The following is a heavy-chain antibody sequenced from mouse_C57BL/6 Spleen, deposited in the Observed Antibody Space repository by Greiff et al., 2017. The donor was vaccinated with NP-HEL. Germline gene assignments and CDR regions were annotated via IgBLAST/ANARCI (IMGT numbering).Heavy chain of an antibody. CDR1: GYTFTSYW. CDR2: IDPSDSET. CDR3: ATTFDGYYGDY. J-gene: IGHJ2*01. Sequence: VQLQQPGAELVRPGSSVKLSCKASGYTFTSYWMHWVKQRPIQGLEWIGNIDPSDSETHYNQKFKDKATLTVDKSSSTAYMQLSSLTSEDSAVYYCATTFDGYYGDYWGQGTTLTVSS. D-gene: IGHD2-3*01. V-gene: IGHV1-52*01.